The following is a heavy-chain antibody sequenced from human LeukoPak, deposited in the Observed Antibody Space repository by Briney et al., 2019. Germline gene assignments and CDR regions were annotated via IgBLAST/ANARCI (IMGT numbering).Heavy chain of an antibody. V-gene: IGHV1-2*02. D-gene: IGHD6-19*01. CDR3: VRDMDRGQWLVRPYN. CDR1: GYTFTGYY. Sequence: ASVKVSCKASGYTFTGYYMHWVRQAPGQGLEWMGWINPNSGGTNYAQKFQGRVTMTRDMSINTAYMDLRRLKSDDTAVYYCVRDMDRGQWLVRPYNWGQRTLVTVSS. J-gene: IGHJ4*02. CDR2: INPNSGGT.